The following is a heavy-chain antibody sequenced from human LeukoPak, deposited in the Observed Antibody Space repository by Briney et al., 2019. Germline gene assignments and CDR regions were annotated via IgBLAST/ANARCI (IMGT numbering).Heavy chain of an antibody. Sequence: ASVKVSCKASGYTFTSYAMNWVRQAPGQGLEWMGGIIPIFGSSNYAQKFQGRVTITADESTSTAYMELSSLRSEDTAVYYCARGRLSAYYYYMDVWGKGTTVTISS. D-gene: IGHD5/OR15-5a*01. CDR2: IIPIFGSS. CDR1: GYTFTSYA. J-gene: IGHJ6*03. V-gene: IGHV1-69*13. CDR3: ARGRLSAYYYYMDV.